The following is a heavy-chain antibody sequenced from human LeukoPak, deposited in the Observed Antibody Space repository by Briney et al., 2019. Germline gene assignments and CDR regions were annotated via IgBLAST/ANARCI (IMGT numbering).Heavy chain of an antibody. CDR1: GGSISRYY. J-gene: IGHJ4*02. Sequence: NPSETLSLTCTVSGGSISRYYWSWIRQPPGKGLEWIGYIYYSGSTNYNPSLKSRVTMSVDTSKNQFSLKLSCVTAADTAVYYCATVAPTVDYWGQGTLVTVSS. V-gene: IGHV4-59*01. D-gene: IGHD6-13*01. CDR2: IYYSGST. CDR3: ATVAPTVDY.